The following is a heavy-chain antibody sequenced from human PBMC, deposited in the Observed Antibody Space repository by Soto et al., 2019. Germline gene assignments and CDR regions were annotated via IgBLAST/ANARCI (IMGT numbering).Heavy chain of an antibody. Sequence: HPGGSLRLSCAASGFTFSDFGMSWVRQAPGKGLEWVSVISASGDATYYAASVKGRFTLSRDNSKNTLYLQINSLTFADTAVYYCAKKVTIYAVDPADYWGQGTQVTVSS. CDR1: GFTFSDFG. J-gene: IGHJ4*02. V-gene: IGHV3-23*01. CDR2: ISASGDAT. CDR3: AKKVTIYAVDPADY. D-gene: IGHD3-3*01.